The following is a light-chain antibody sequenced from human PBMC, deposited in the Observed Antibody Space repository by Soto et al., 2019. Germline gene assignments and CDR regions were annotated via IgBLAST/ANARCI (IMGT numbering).Light chain of an antibody. CDR3: QQYNNWPPLYT. Sequence: EIVMTQSPATLSVSPGERATLSCRASQSVSSNLAWYQQKPGQAPRLLIYGASTRATGIPARFRGSGSGTEFTLSISSPQSEDFAVYYCQQYNNWPPLYTFGQGTKLEIK. J-gene: IGKJ2*01. CDR2: GAS. V-gene: IGKV3-15*01. CDR1: QSVSSN.